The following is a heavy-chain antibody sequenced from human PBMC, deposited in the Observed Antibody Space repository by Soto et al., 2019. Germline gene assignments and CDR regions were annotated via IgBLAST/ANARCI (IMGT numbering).Heavy chain of an antibody. V-gene: IGHV1-2*04. Sequence: ASVKVSCKASGYTFTGYYMHWVRQAPGQWLEWMGWINPDSGGTNYAQKFQGWVTMTRDTSISTAYMELSRLRSDDTAVYYCARVGGGYDIVTGYGAFDIWGQGTMVTVSS. D-gene: IGHD3-9*01. J-gene: IGHJ3*02. CDR1: GYTFTGYY. CDR2: INPDSGGT. CDR3: ARVGGGYDIVTGYGAFDI.